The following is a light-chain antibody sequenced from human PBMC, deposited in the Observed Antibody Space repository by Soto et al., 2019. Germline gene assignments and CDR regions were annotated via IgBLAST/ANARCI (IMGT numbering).Light chain of an antibody. J-gene: IGKJ5*01. CDR1: QTVSRN. V-gene: IGKV3-15*01. Sequence: EVVMTQSPATLSVSPGDRATLSCRASQTVSRNLAWYQQSPGQAPRLLIYDVFTRAAGIPDRFSGSGYETEFSITIRSLQSEDFAVYYCQQYNIWPSFGKRPRLQIK. CDR2: DVF. CDR3: QQYNIWPS.